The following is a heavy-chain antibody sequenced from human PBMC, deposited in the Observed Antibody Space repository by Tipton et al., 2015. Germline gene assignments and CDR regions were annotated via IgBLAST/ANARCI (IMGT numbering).Heavy chain of an antibody. Sequence: TLSLTCTVSGGSISSNKYYWGWIRQPPGKGLEWIGSIYYRGRTYYNPSLKSRATISVDTSKNQFSLKVSSVTAAGTAVYYCARDGPYSSTWDFDYWGQGTLVTVSS. J-gene: IGHJ4*02. D-gene: IGHD6-13*01. CDR2: IYYRGRT. CDR3: ARDGPYSSTWDFDY. V-gene: IGHV4-39*07. CDR1: GGSISSNKYY.